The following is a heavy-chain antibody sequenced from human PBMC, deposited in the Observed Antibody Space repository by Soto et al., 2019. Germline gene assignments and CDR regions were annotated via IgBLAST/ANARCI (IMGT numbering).Heavy chain of an antibody. Sequence: GGSLRLSCAASGFTFSSYAMSWVRQAPGKGLEWVSAISGSGGSTYYADSVKGRFTISRDNSKNTLYLQMSSLRAEDTALYYCAKAARYSSGPDAFDIWGQGQWSPSPQ. J-gene: IGHJ3*02. CDR2: ISGSGGST. CDR3: AKAARYSSGPDAFDI. V-gene: IGHV3-23*01. D-gene: IGHD6-19*01. CDR1: GFTFSSYA.